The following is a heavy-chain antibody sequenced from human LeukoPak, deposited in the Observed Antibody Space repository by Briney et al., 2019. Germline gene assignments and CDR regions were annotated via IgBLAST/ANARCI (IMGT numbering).Heavy chain of an antibody. CDR3: ARSPSPVIVVVRFNWFDP. D-gene: IGHD3-22*01. CDR2: IIPIFGTA. J-gene: IGHJ5*02. V-gene: IGHV1-69*06. CDR1: GGTFSSYA. Sequence: ASVKVSCKASGGTFSSYAISWVRQAPGQGLEWMGGIIPIFGTANYAQKFQGRVTITADKSTSTAYMELSSLRSEDTAVYYCARSPSPVIVVVRFNWFDPWGQGTLVTVSS.